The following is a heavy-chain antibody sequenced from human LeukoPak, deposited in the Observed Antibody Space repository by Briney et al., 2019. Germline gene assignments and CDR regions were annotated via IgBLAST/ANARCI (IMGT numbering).Heavy chain of an antibody. J-gene: IGHJ3*02. Sequence: SETLSLTCSVSGGSISSYYWSWIRQPPGKGLEWIGYIYYTGATYYNPSLESRVTISIDTSKRQLSLELRSVTAADTAVYFYARDRRESNKPNDAFDIWGQGTVVTVSS. CDR2: IYYTGAT. CDR3: ARDRRESNKPNDAFDI. CDR1: GGSISSYY. V-gene: IGHV4-59*01.